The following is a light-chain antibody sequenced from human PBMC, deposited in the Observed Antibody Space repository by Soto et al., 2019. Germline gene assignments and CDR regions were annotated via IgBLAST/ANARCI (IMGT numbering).Light chain of an antibody. CDR2: GAS. Sequence: EIVLTQSPGTLSLSPGERATLSCRASQSVSNNYLAWYQQKPGQAPRLLIYGASGRATGIPDRFSGSGSGTDFTLTISRLEPEDFAVYYCQQYGCSPRTFGQGSKVEIK. CDR3: QQYGCSPRT. V-gene: IGKV3-20*01. CDR1: QSVSNNY. J-gene: IGKJ1*01.